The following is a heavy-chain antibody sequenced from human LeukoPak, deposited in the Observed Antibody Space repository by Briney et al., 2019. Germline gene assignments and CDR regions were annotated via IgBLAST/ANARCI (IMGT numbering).Heavy chain of an antibody. V-gene: IGHV5-10-1*01. CDR3: ARHGGDYYYGMDV. D-gene: IGHD2-15*01. CDR2: NGPSDSYT. CDR1: GYSFTSYW. J-gene: IGHJ6*02. Sequence: GESLRISCKGSGYSFTSYWFSWVRQMPGKGLEWMGRNGPSDSYTSYSPSFQGHVTISVDKSISTAYLQWSSLKASDTAMYYCARHGGDYYYGMDVWGQGTTVTVSS.